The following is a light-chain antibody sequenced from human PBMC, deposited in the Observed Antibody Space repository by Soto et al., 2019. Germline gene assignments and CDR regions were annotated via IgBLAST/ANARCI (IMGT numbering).Light chain of an antibody. CDR3: QQRYNWPRT. J-gene: IGKJ2*01. CDR1: QSVNNY. Sequence: EIVLTQSPATLSLSPGERATLSCRASQSVNNYLAWYQQKPGLSPRLLIYDSSNRATGIPARFSGGGSGTDFTLTISSLEPEDFAVYFCQQRYNWPRTFGQGTKLEIK. CDR2: DSS. V-gene: IGKV3-11*01.